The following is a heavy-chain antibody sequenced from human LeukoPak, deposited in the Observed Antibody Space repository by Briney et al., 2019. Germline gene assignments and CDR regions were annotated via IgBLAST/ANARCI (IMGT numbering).Heavy chain of an antibody. D-gene: IGHD2-21*02. V-gene: IGHV4-31*03. Sequence: PSQTLSLTCTVSGGSIGSGGYYWSWIRQHPGKGLEWIGYIYYSGSTYYNPSLKSRVTISVDTSKNQFSLKLSSVTAADTAVYYCARGMVVVTAPSYWYFDLWGRGTLVTVSS. CDR3: ARGMVVVTAPSYWYFDL. CDR1: GGSIGSGGYY. CDR2: IYYSGST. J-gene: IGHJ2*01.